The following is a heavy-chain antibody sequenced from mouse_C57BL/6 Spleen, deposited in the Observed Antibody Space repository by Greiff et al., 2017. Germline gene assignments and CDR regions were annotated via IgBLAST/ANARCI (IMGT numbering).Heavy chain of an antibody. J-gene: IGHJ2*01. CDR1: GYTFTSYW. CDR3: ARLRGYLDY. V-gene: IGHV1-55*01. CDR2: IYPGSGST. Sequence: QVQLQQPGAELVKPGASVKMSCKASGYTFTSYWITWVKQRPGQGLEWIGDIYPGSGSTNYNEKFKSKATLTVVTSSSTAYMQLSSLTSEDSAVYYCARLRGYLDYWGQGTTLTVSS.